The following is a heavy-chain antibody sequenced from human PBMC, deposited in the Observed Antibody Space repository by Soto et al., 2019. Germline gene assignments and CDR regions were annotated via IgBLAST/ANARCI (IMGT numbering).Heavy chain of an antibody. CDR3: AKDTGGGSYDY. CDR2: ISWNSGSI. Sequence: ALRLSCAASGFTVDDYAMHWVRQAPGEGLEWVSGISWNSGSIGYADSVKGRFTISRDNAKNSLYLQMNSLRAEDTALYYCAKDTGGGSYDYWGQGTLVTVSP. CDR1: GFTVDDYA. J-gene: IGHJ4*02. D-gene: IGHD1-26*01. V-gene: IGHV3-9*01.